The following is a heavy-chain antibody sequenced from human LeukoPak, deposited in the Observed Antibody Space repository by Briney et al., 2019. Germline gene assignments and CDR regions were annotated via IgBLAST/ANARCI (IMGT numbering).Heavy chain of an antibody. CDR2: ISGSGGST. J-gene: IGHJ3*02. D-gene: IGHD6-13*01. V-gene: IGHV3-23*01. Sequence: AGGSLRLSCAASGFTFSSYAMSWVRQAPGKGLEWVSAISGSGGSTYYADSVKGRFTISRDNSKNTLYLQMNSLRAEDTALYYCVKVNVKQQLIPRPGAFDIWGQGTLVTVSS. CDR1: GFTFSSYA. CDR3: VKVNVKQQLIPRPGAFDI.